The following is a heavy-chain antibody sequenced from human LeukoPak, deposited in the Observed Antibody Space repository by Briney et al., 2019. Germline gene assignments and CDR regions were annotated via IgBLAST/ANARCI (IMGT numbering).Heavy chain of an antibody. D-gene: IGHD3-22*01. Sequence: GGSLRLSCAASGFTFSDYYMSWIRQAPGKGLEWVSYISSSSSYTNYADSVKGRFTISRDNAKNSLYLQMNGLRAEDTAVYYCARVGYDAFDIWGQGTMVTVSS. CDR1: GFTFSDYY. J-gene: IGHJ3*02. CDR3: ARVGYDAFDI. CDR2: ISSSSSYT. V-gene: IGHV3-11*06.